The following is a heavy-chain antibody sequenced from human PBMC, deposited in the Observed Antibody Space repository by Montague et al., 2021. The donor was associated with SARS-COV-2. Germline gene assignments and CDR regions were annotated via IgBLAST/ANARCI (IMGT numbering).Heavy chain of an antibody. CDR2: IHHGGST. Sequence: SETLSLTCAVHGGSFSTYSWNWIRQPPGKGLEWIGEIHHGGSTNYNPSLKSRATISADTSKNQFSLKLTSVAAADTAVYYCARLGDGVVPSPILVVGPYYSYYYMDVWGKGTTVTVSS. CDR3: ARLGDGVVPSPILVVGPYYSYYYMDV. V-gene: IGHV4-34*01. D-gene: IGHD3-22*01. J-gene: IGHJ6*03. CDR1: GGSFSTYS.